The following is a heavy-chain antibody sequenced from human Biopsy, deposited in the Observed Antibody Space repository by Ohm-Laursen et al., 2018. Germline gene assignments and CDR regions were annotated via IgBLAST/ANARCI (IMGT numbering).Heavy chain of an antibody. Sequence: SLRPSCAVSGFIFSTYTMNWVRQAPGKGLEWVSGISWHSGSRGYADSVKGRFTISRDNAKKLLYLQMNSLRAEDTALYYCAKDVRVKVQLDGMDVWGQGTTVTVSS. CDR1: GFIFSTYT. CDR3: AKDVRVKVQLDGMDV. D-gene: IGHD1-1*01. V-gene: IGHV3-9*01. J-gene: IGHJ6*02. CDR2: ISWHSGSR.